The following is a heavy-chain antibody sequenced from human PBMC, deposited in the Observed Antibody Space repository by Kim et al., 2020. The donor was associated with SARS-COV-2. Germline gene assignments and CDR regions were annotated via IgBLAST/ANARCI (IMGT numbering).Heavy chain of an antibody. CDR2: IYWDDDK. Sequence: SGPTLVKPTHTPTLTCTFSGFSLSTSGVGLGWIRQPPGKALEGLALIYWDDDKRYSPSLKSRRTITKDTSKNQAGVTMTNMDPVDTATYYCARQGNRCSGGSCYSWVGPNGMDVWGQGTTVTVSS. CDR1: GFSLSTSGVG. CDR3: ARQGNRCSGGSCYSWVGPNGMDV. D-gene: IGHD2-15*01. J-gene: IGHJ6*02. V-gene: IGHV2-5*02.